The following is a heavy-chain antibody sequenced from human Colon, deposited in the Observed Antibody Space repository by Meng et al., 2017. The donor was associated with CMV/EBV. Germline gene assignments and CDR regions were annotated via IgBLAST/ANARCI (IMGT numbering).Heavy chain of an antibody. V-gene: IGHV3-30*04. CDR1: GFTLSRYT. CDR2: TSYDGNKD. CDR3: ARESTIFGVVTLTIPIDAFDI. D-gene: IGHD3-3*01. J-gene: IGHJ3*02. Sequence: GESLKISCAASGFTLSRYTMHWVRQAPGKGLEWVAVTSYDGNKDWYADSVKGRFTISRDNSKDTLYLQMNSLTREDTGVYYCARESTIFGVVTLTIPIDAFDIWGEGTMVTVSS.